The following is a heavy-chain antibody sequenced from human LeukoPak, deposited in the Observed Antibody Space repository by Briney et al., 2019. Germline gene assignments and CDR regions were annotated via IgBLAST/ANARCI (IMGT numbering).Heavy chain of an antibody. D-gene: IGHD6-19*01. Sequence: SVKVSCKASGGTFSSYAISWVRQAPGQGLERMGGIIPIFGTANYAQKFQGRVTITADKSTSTAYMELSSLRSEDTAVYYCARGITVAGKIDYWGQGTLVTVSS. V-gene: IGHV1-69*06. CDR1: GGTFSSYA. CDR3: ARGITVAGKIDY. CDR2: IIPIFGTA. J-gene: IGHJ4*02.